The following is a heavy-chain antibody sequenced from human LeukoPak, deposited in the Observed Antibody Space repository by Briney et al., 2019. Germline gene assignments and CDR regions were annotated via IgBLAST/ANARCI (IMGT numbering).Heavy chain of an antibody. CDR2: IKEDGSAT. Sequence: GGSLRLSCAASGFTFNTYWMTWVRQAPGKGPEWVANIKEDGSATYYVDSVKGRFTISRDNAKKSLYLQMNSLRAEDTAVYYCARDSPGYLAYDSWGQGTLVTVSS. D-gene: IGHD1-1*01. V-gene: IGHV3-7*04. CDR3: ARDSPGYLAYDS. CDR1: GFTFNTYW. J-gene: IGHJ4*02.